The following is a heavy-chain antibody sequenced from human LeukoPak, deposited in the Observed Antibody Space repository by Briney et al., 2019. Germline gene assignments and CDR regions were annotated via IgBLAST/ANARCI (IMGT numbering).Heavy chain of an antibody. CDR2: IRSKAYGGTT. V-gene: IGHV3-49*04. CDR3: TRDGGYSSSWYNPYYYYYYMDV. CDR1: GFTSGDYA. Sequence: GRSLRLSCTASGFTSGDYAMSWVRQAPGKGLEWVGFIRSKAYGGTTEYAASVKGRFTISRDDSKSIAYLQMNSLKTEDTAVYYCTRDGGYSSSWYNPYYYYYYMDVWGKGTTVTVSS. D-gene: IGHD6-13*01. J-gene: IGHJ6*03.